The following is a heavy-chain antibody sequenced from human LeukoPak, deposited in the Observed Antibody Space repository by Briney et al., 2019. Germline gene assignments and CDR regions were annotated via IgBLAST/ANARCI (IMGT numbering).Heavy chain of an antibody. V-gene: IGHV3-48*04. J-gene: IGHJ4*02. CDR3: ARDSPGSIAAGEVDY. D-gene: IGHD6-13*01. CDR1: GFTFSTYT. CDR2: ISTRSSPI. Sequence: PGGSLRLSCAASGFTFSTYTMNWVRQAPGKGLEWVSYISTRSSPIYYADSVRGRFTISRDNAKNSLYLQMNSLRAEDTAVYYCARDSPGSIAAGEVDYWGQGTLVTVSS.